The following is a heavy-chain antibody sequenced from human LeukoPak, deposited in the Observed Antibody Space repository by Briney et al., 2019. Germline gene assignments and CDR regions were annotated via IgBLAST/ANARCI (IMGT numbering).Heavy chain of an antibody. CDR1: GGSISSGSFY. CDR3: VRDKTFEVVNFFDS. CDR2: IYYSGST. J-gene: IGHJ4*02. Sequence: SETLSLTCTVSGGSISSGSFYWGWIRQPPVKGLEWIGSIYYSGSTYYNPSLESRLTMSRDTSKNQFSLKLSSVTAADTAIYYCVRDKTFEVVNFFDSWGQGTLVTVSS. V-gene: IGHV4-39*07. D-gene: IGHD3-3*01.